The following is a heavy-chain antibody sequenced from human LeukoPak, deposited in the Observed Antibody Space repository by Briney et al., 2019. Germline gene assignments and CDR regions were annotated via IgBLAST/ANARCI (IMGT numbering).Heavy chain of an antibody. J-gene: IGHJ5*02. CDR1: GGTFSSYA. D-gene: IGHD2-2*02. V-gene: IGHV1-69*05. CDR3: ARDHPAYCSSTSCYTVLGRWFDP. Sequence: GASVKVSCKASGGTFSSYAISWVRQAPGQGLEWMGGIIPIFGTANYAQKFQGRVTITTDESTSTAYMELSSLRSEDTAVYYCARDHPAYCSSTSCYTVLGRWFDPWGQGTLVTVSS. CDR2: IIPIFGTA.